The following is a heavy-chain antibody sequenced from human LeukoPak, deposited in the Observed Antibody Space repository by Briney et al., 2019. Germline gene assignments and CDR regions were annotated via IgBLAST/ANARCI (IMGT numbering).Heavy chain of an antibody. CDR3: AREITMVRAFDY. CDR2: IIPIFGTA. Sequence: SVKVCCKASGGTFSSYAISWVRQAPGQGLEWMGGIIPIFGTANYAQKFQGRVTITADESTSTAYMELSSLRSEDTAVYYCAREITMVRAFDYWGQGTLVTVSS. J-gene: IGHJ4*02. D-gene: IGHD3-10*01. CDR1: GGTFSSYA. V-gene: IGHV1-69*13.